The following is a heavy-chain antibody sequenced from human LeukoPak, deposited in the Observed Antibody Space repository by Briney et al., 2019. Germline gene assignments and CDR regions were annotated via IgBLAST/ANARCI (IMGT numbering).Heavy chain of an antibody. J-gene: IGHJ4*02. CDR2: IYTSGST. CDR1: GGSISSYY. D-gene: IGHD2-2*01. Sequence: SETLSLTCTVSGGSISSYYWSWIRQPAGKGLEWIGRIYTSGSTNYNPSLKSRVTMSVDTSKNQFSLKLSSVTAADTAVYYCAGGNCDTTSCYAFDYRGQGTLVTVSS. V-gene: IGHV4-4*07. CDR3: AGGNCDTTSCYAFDY.